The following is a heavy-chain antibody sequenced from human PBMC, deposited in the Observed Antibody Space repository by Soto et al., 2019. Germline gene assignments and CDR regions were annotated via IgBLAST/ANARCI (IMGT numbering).Heavy chain of an antibody. D-gene: IGHD1-26*01. J-gene: IGHJ4*02. V-gene: IGHV4-30-4*01. Sequence: QVQLQESGPGLVKPSQTLSLTCTVSGGSISSGDYYWSWIRQPPGKGLEWIGYIYYSGSTYYNPSLKRRVTISVDTSKSQFSLKLSSVTAADTAVYYCARGIVGATWFDYWGQGTLVTVSS. CDR3: ARGIVGATWFDY. CDR2: IYYSGST. CDR1: GGSISSGDYY.